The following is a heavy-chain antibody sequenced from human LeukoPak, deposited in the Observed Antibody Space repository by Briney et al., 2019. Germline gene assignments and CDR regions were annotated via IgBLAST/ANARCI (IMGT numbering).Heavy chain of an antibody. CDR1: GYNFNTYG. D-gene: IGHD2-2*01. CDR3: VRLPLGYCSSTSCLD. CDR2: ISSSTGNT. J-gene: IGHJ4*02. V-gene: IGHV1-18*01. Sequence: ASVKVSCKASGYNFNTYGISWVRQAPGQGPEWMGWISSSTGNTKYAQKLQDRVTMTTDTSTSTAYLYLRNLRSDDTAVYYCVRLPLGYCSSTSCLDWGQGTLVTVSS.